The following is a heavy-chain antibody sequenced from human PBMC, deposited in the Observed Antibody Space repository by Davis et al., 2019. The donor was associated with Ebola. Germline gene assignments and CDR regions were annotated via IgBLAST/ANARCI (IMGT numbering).Heavy chain of an antibody. CDR2: ISGDGGST. J-gene: IGHJ5*02. V-gene: IGHV3-43*02. CDR3: AKDSLPYYDFWSGWNWFDP. CDR1: GFTFDDYA. D-gene: IGHD3-3*01. Sequence: GESLKISCAASGFTFDDYAMHWVRQAPGKGLEWVSLISGDGGSTYYADSVKGRFTISRDNAKNSLYLQMNSLRTEDTALYYCAKDSLPYYDFWSGWNWFDPWGQGTLVTASS.